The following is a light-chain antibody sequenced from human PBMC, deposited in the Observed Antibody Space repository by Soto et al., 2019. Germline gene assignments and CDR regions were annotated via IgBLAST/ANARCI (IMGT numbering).Light chain of an antibody. CDR1: QSVSSN. V-gene: IGKV3-15*01. CDR3: QQYNNWPLYT. CDR2: GAS. J-gene: IGKJ2*01. Sequence: EIVMTQSPATLSVSPGERATLSCRASQSVSSNLAWYQQKPGQAPRLLIYGASTRATGIPARFSCSGSGTEFTLTISSLHAEDFAVYYCQQYNNWPLYTFGQGTKLEIK.